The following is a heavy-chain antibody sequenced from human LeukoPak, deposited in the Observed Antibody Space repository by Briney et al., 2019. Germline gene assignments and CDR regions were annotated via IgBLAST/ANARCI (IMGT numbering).Heavy chain of an antibody. J-gene: IGHJ4*02. CDR1: GYTFTGYY. CDR3: ARVYRSGSIYGQGYFDN. D-gene: IGHD3-3*02. CDR2: INPSSDTT. Sequence: AASVMVSCKTSGYTFTGYYINWVRQAPGQGLEWMGWINPSSDTTNYAQKFQGRVTMTRDTSISTAYMELSRLKSDDTAIYYCARVYRSGSIYGQGYFDNWGQGTLVTVSS. V-gene: IGHV1-2*02.